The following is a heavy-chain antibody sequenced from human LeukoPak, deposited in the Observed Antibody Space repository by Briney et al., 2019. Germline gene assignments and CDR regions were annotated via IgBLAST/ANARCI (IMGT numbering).Heavy chain of an antibody. V-gene: IGHV3-20*04. CDR3: ARGSSSGYYYYMDV. Sequence: PGGSLRLSCAASGFIFDDYGMSWVRQAPGKGLEWVSGINWNGGSTGYADSVKGRFTISRDNAKNSLYLQMNSLRAEDTALYYCARGSSSGYYYYMDVWGKGTTVTVSS. J-gene: IGHJ6*03. D-gene: IGHD6-6*01. CDR1: GFIFDDYG. CDR2: INWNGGST.